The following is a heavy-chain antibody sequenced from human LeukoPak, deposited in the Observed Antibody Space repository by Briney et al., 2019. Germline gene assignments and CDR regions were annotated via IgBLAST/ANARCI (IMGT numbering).Heavy chain of an antibody. CDR2: IYPGDSDT. J-gene: IGHJ4*02. V-gene: IGHV5-51*01. Sequence: GEPLKISCKGSGYSFTSYWIGWVRQMPGKGLEWMGIIYPGDSDTRYSPSFQGQVTISADKSISTAYLQWSSLKASDTAMYYCARQEKSRGVLPYYFDYWGQGTLVTVSS. CDR3: ARQEKSRGVLPYYFDY. CDR1: GYSFTSYW. D-gene: IGHD3-10*01.